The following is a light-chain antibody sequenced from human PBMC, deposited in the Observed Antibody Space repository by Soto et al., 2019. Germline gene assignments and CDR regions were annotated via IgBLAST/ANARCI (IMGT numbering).Light chain of an antibody. J-gene: IGLJ1*01. V-gene: IGLV2-11*01. CDR1: SSDVGYYNY. Sequence: QSALTQPRSVSGSPGQSVTISCTGTSSDVGYYNYVSWYQQYPGKAPKVIIDDVSERPSGVPDRFSGSKSGNTASLTISGLQAEDEADYYCCSYAGSPRYVFGNGTKVTVL. CDR2: DVS. CDR3: CSYAGSPRYV.